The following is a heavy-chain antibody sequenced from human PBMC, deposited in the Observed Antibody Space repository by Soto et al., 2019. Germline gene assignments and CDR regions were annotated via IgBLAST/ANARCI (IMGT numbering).Heavy chain of an antibody. J-gene: IGHJ6*02. CDR3: ARVSIVAHKLGDYYRKGV. CDR1: GYTFTSYG. CDR2: ISAYNGNT. D-gene: IGHD5-12*01. V-gene: IGHV1-18*01. Sequence: ASVKVSCKASGYTFTSYGISWVRQAPGQGLEWMGWISAYNGNTNYAQKLQGRVTMTTDTSTSTAYMELRSLRSHDTAVYHCARVSIVAHKLGDYYRKGVWCQGPTVTVSS.